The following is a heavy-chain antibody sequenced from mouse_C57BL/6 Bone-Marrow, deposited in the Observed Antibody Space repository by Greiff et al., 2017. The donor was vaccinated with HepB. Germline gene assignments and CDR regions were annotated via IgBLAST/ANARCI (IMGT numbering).Heavy chain of an antibody. Sequence: VQLVESGAELVRPGTSVKVSCKASGYAFTNYLIEWVKQRPGQGLEWIGVINPGSGGTNYNEKFKGKATLTADKSSSTAYMQLSSLTSEDSAVYFCARSAYYDYDDGGSYAMDYWGQGTSVTVSS. V-gene: IGHV1-54*01. J-gene: IGHJ4*01. CDR1: GYAFTNYL. D-gene: IGHD2-4*01. CDR3: ARSAYYDYDDGGSYAMDY. CDR2: INPGSGGT.